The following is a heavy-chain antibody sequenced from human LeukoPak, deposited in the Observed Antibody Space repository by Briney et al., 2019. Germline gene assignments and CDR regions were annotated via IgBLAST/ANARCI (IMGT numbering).Heavy chain of an antibody. D-gene: IGHD3-10*01. J-gene: IGHJ6*02. CDR3: ARGYGSGSTSYFYYYGMDV. Sequence: GASVKVSCKASGYTFTGYYMHWVRQAPGQGLEWMGWINPQTGVTNYAQKFQGRVTLTRDTSIITAYMELSRLKSDDTAVYYCARGYGSGSTSYFYYYGMDVWGQGTTVTVSS. CDR2: INPQTGVT. CDR1: GYTFTGYY. V-gene: IGHV1-2*02.